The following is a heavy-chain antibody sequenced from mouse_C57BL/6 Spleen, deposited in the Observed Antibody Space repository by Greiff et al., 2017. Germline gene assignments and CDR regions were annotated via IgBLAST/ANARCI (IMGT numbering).Heavy chain of an antibody. CDR1: GYSFTDYN. V-gene: IGHV1-39*01. Sequence: EVQLQESGPELVKPGASVKISCKASGYSFTDYNMNWVKQSNGKSLEWIGVINPNYGTTRYNQKFKGKATLTVDQSSSTAYMQLNSLTSEDSAVYYCAKGSYYGYDGGFAYWGQGTLVTVSA. J-gene: IGHJ3*01. CDR2: INPNYGTT. D-gene: IGHD2-9*01. CDR3: AKGSYYGYDGGFAY.